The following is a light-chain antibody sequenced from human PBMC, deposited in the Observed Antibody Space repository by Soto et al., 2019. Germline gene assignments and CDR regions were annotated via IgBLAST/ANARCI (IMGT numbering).Light chain of an antibody. CDR2: DAS. CDR3: QQRSSWPPT. V-gene: IGKV3-11*01. CDR1: ETVSSN. Sequence: EIVMTQSPATLSVSPGERATLSCRASETVSSNLAWYQQKLGQAPRLLIYDASNRATGIPARFSGSGSGTDFTLTISSLEPEDFAVYYCQQRSSWPPTFGQGTRLEIK. J-gene: IGKJ5*01.